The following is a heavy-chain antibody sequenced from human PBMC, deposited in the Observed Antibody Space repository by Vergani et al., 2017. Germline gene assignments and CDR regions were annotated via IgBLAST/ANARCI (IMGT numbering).Heavy chain of an antibody. Sequence: QVQLVESGGGVVQPGRSLRLSCAASGFTFSSYGMHWVRQAPGKGLEWGAVISYDGSNKYYADSVKGRFTISRDNSKNTLYLQMNSLRAEDTAVYYCAKDRRLGTNYMDVWGKGTTVTVSS. CDR2: ISYDGSNK. CDR3: AKDRRLGTNYMDV. D-gene: IGHD7-27*01. J-gene: IGHJ6*03. CDR1: GFTFSSYG. V-gene: IGHV3-30*18.